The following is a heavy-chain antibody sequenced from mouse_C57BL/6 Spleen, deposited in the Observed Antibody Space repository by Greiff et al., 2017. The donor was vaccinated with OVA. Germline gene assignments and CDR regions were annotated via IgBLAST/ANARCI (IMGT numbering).Heavy chain of an antibody. CDR2: IRYSGST. D-gene: IGHD1-1*01. V-gene: IGHV3-1*01. CDR1: GYSITSGYD. CDR3: ARDYYGSSWYFDV. Sequence: VQLKESGPGMVKPSQSLSLTCTVTGYSITSGYDWHWIRHFPGNNLEWMGYIRYSGSTNYNPSLKSRISITHDTSKNHFFLKLNSVTTEDTATYYCARDYYGSSWYFDVWGTGTTVTVSS. J-gene: IGHJ1*03.